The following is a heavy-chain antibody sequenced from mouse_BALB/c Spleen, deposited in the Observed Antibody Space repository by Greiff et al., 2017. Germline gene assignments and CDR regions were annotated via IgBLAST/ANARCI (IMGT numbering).Heavy chain of an antibody. V-gene: IGHV1-67*01. CDR3: AYLYYGNYAYAMDY. J-gene: IGHJ4*01. CDR2: ISTYSGNT. D-gene: IGHD2-1*01. CDR1: GYTFTDYA. Sequence: QVQLKESGPELVRPGVSVKISCKGSGYTFTDYAMHWVKQSHAKSLEWIGVISTYSGNTNYNQKFKGKATMTVDKSSSTAYMELARLTSEDSAIYYCAYLYYGNYAYAMDYWGQGTSVTVSS.